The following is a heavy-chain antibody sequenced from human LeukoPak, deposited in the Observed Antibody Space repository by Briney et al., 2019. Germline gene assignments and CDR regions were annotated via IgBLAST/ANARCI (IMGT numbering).Heavy chain of an antibody. J-gene: IGHJ4*02. V-gene: IGHV3-11*01. Sequence: PGGSLRLSCAASGFTFSDYYMSWIRQAPGKGPEWVSYISSSGSTIYYADSVKGRITISSDNAKNSLYQQMNSLRAEDPAVYCCARRAGGYSHPYDYGGQEIWVPVSS. CDR1: GFTFSDYY. CDR2: ISSSGSTI. D-gene: IGHD4-23*01. CDR3: ARRAGGYSHPYDY.